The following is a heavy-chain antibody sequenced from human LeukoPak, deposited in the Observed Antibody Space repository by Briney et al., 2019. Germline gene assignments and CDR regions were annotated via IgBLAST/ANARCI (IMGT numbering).Heavy chain of an antibody. V-gene: IGHV4-4*02. D-gene: IGHD3-10*01. J-gene: IGHJ4*02. CDR3: ARKTYYYGSGSPPDY. Sequence: KSSETLSLTCAVSGGSISSSNWWSWVRQPPGKGLAWIGEIYHSGSTNYNPSLKSRVTISVDKSKNQFSLKLSSVTAADTAVYYCARKTYYYGSGSPPDYWGQGTLVTVSS. CDR1: GGSISSSNW. CDR2: IYHSGST.